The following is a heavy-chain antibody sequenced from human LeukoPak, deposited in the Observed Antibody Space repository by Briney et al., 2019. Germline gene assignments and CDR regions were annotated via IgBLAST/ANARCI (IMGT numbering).Heavy chain of an antibody. CDR3: ARQQWSKGAFDI. V-gene: IGHV3-43*01. J-gene: IGHJ3*02. Sequence: GGSLRLSCAASGFTFDDYTMHWVRQAPGKGLEWVSLISWDGGSTYYADSVKGRFTISRDNSKNSLYLQMNSLRTEDTALYYCARQQWSKGAFDIWGQGTMVTVSS. D-gene: IGHD6-19*01. CDR2: ISWDGGST. CDR1: GFTFDDYT.